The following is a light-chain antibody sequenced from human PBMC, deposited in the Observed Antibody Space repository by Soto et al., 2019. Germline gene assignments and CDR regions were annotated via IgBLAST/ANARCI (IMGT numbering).Light chain of an antibody. Sequence: DIQMTQSPSTRSASLAYRFTITCLASQSISSWLAWYQQKPGKAPKLLIYDASSLESGVPSRFSGSGSGTEFTLTISSLQPDDFATYYCQQYNSYSSWTFGQGTKVDI. J-gene: IGKJ1*01. CDR1: QSISSW. CDR3: QQYNSYSSWT. V-gene: IGKV1-5*01. CDR2: DAS.